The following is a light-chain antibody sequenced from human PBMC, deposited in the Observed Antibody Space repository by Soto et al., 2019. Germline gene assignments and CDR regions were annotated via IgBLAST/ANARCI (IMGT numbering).Light chain of an antibody. J-gene: IGKJ4*01. CDR1: QGISSY. CDR3: QQYYSYPPLT. CDR2: AAS. Sequence: AIRMTQSPSSLSASTGDRVTITFRASQGISSYLAWYQQNPGKAPKLLIYAASTLQSGVPSRFSGSGSGTDFTLTISCLQSEDFATYYCQQYYSYPPLTFGGGTKVEIK. V-gene: IGKV1-8*01.